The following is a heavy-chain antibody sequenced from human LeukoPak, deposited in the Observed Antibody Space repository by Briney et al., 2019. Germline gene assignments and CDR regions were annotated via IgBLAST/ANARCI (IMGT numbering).Heavy chain of an antibody. V-gene: IGHV4-59*12. Sequence: SETLSLTCTVSGGSISSYYWSWIRQPPGKGLEWIGYIYYSGSTNYNPSLKSRVTISVDTSKNQFSLKLSSVTAADTAVYYCARDADTAMVIDLPPGRDYYYYMDVWGKGTTVTVSS. J-gene: IGHJ6*03. CDR2: IYYSGST. CDR1: GGSISSYY. D-gene: IGHD5-18*01. CDR3: ARDADTAMVIDLPPGRDYYYYMDV.